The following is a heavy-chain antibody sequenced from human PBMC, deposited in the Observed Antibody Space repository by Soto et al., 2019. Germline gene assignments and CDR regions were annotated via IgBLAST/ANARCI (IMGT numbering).Heavy chain of an antibody. Sequence: SETLSLTCAVSGGSISSGGYSWSWIRQPPGKGLEWIGYIYHSGSTYYNPSLKSRVTISVDRSKNQFSLKLSSVTAADTAVYYCARGSGSRPYYYYGMDVWGQGTTVTVSS. D-gene: IGHD3-10*01. CDR2: IYHSGST. CDR3: ARGSGSRPYYYYGMDV. J-gene: IGHJ6*02. V-gene: IGHV4-30-2*01. CDR1: GGSISSGGYS.